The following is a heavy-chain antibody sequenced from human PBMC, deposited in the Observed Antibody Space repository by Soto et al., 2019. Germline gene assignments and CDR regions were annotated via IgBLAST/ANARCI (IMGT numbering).Heavy chain of an antibody. CDR2: ITSSGSPM. CDR1: AFTFTNYE. V-gene: IGHV3-48*03. Sequence: PGGSLRLSCGASAFTFTNYEMNWVHQAPGKGLEWVAYITSSGSPMYYADSVKGRFTISRDNVRNSLYLQMNSLRAEDTAVYYCARLHCSSTNCSYNYYYGMDVWGQGTTGAVS. J-gene: IGHJ6*02. D-gene: IGHD2-2*01. CDR3: ARLHCSSTNCSYNYYYGMDV.